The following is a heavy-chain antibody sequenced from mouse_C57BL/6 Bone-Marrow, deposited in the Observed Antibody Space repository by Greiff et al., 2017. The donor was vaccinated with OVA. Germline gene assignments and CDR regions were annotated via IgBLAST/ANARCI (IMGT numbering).Heavy chain of an antibody. Sequence: EVQLQQSGAELVRPGASVKLSCTASGFNIKDDYMHWVKQRPEQGLEWIGWIDPENGDTEYASKFQGKATITADTSSNTAYLQLSSLTSEDTAVYYCTTLCYDYDEAMDYWGQGTSITVSS. CDR2: IDPENGDT. CDR1: GFNIKDDY. J-gene: IGHJ4*01. D-gene: IGHD2-4*01. CDR3: TTLCYDYDEAMDY. V-gene: IGHV14-4*01.